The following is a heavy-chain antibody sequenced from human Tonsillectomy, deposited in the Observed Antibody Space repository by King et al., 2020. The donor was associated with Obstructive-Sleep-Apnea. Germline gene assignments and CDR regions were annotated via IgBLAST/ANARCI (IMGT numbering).Heavy chain of an antibody. CDR3: ARGGLSSYARSFFDS. CDR1: GFTFSDYG. V-gene: IGHV3-33*01. J-gene: IGHJ4*02. Sequence: QLVQSGGGVGQPGRSLRLSCAASGFTFSDYGMHWVRQAPGKGLEGVALLRYDGSNEFYADSVKARFTISRDSSKKTGYLQMNSLRAEDTAVYHCARGGLSSYARSFFDSWGQGTLVTVSS. D-gene: IGHD3-22*01. CDR2: LRYDGSNE.